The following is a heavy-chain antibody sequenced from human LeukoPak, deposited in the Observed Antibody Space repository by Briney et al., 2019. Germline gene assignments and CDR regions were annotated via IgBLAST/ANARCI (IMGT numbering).Heavy chain of an antibody. V-gene: IGHV1-46*01. D-gene: IGHD3-10*01. CDR3: ARDRYTMVRGVTHGRTNWFDP. CDR2: INPSGGST. J-gene: IGHJ5*02. Sequence: ASVKVSCKASGGTFSSYAISWVRQAPGQGLEWMGIINPSGGSTSYAQKFQGRVTMTRDTSTSTVYMELSSLRSEDTAVYYCARDRYTMVRGVTHGRTNWFDPWGQGTLVTVSS. CDR1: GGTFSSYA.